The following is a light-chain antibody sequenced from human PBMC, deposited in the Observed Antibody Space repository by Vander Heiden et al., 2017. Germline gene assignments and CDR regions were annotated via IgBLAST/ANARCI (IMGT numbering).Light chain of an antibody. CDR3: QQLNSYPTIT. Sequence: DIQLTQSPSFLSASVGDRVTITCRASQGISSYLAWYQQKPGKAPKLLIYAASTLQSGVPSRFSGSGSGTEFTLTISSLQPEDFATYYCQQLNSYPTITFGQGTQLEIK. V-gene: IGKV1-9*01. CDR1: QGISSY. CDR2: AAS. J-gene: IGKJ5*01.